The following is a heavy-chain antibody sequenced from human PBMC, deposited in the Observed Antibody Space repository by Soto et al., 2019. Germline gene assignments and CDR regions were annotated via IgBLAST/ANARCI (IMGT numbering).Heavy chain of an antibody. V-gene: IGHV4-39*01. CDR1: GGSISSSSYY. Sequence: QLQLQESGPGLVKPSETLSLTCTVSGGSISSSSYYWGWIRQPPGKGLQWIGSIYYSGSTYYNPSLKSRVTISVDTSKNQFSLKLSSVTAADTAVYYCARQDVVVVAATHYYYYGMDVWGQGTTVTVSS. D-gene: IGHD2-15*01. CDR2: IYYSGST. J-gene: IGHJ6*02. CDR3: ARQDVVVVAATHYYYYGMDV.